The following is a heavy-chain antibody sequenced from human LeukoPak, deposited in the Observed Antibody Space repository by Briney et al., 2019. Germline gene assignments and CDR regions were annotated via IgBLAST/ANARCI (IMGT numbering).Heavy chain of an antibody. Sequence: SETLSLTCAVYGGSFSGYYWSWIRQPPGKGLEWIGYIYYSGSTNYNPSLKSRVTISVDTSKNQFSLKLSSVTAADTAVYYCARHRGLDTAMACFDYWGQGTLVTVSS. CDR2: IYYSGST. J-gene: IGHJ4*02. D-gene: IGHD5-18*01. CDR1: GGSFSGYY. CDR3: ARHRGLDTAMACFDY. V-gene: IGHV4-59*08.